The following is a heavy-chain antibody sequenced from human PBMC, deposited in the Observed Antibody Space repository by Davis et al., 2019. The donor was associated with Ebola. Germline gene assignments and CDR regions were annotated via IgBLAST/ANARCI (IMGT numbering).Heavy chain of an antibody. CDR1: GFTFSSYV. V-gene: IGHV3-30*04. Sequence: PGGSLRLSCAASGFTFSSYVIHWVRQVPGKGLEWVAVMAIDGSNVKQYADSVKGRFTISRDNAKDSLFLQMDSLRAEDTAVYYCARRTAGITLSFYAMDVWGQGTTVTVSS. D-gene: IGHD1-1*01. CDR3: ARRTAGITLSFYAMDV. CDR2: MAIDGSNVK. J-gene: IGHJ6*02.